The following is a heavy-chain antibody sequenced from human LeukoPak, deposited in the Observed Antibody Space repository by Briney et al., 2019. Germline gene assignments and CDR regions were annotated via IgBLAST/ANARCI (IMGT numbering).Heavy chain of an antibody. CDR2: ISPYNGNT. D-gene: IGHD6-19*01. CDR1: GYSFPSYG. V-gene: IGHV1-18*01. CDR3: ARDYSIRVAASSYGMDV. Sequence: ASVKVSCKASGYSFPSYGISWVRQAPGQGLEWMAWISPYNGNTNYAQKLQGRLTLTTDTSTSTAYMELRSLRSDDTAVYYCARDYSIRVAASSYGMDVWGQGTTVTVSS. J-gene: IGHJ6*02.